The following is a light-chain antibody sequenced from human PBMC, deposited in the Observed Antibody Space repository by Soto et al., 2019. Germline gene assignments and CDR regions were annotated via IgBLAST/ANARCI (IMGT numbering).Light chain of an antibody. CDR1: QTFSNSF. V-gene: IGKV3-20*01. Sequence: EIVLTQSPGTLSLSPGERATLSFMASQTFSNSFLSWFQQIPGQAPRLLIYGASNRATGIPDRFSGSGSGTEFTLTISSLQSEDFAVYYCQQYNNWPPETFGQGTKVDIK. CDR2: GAS. J-gene: IGKJ1*01. CDR3: QQYNNWPPET.